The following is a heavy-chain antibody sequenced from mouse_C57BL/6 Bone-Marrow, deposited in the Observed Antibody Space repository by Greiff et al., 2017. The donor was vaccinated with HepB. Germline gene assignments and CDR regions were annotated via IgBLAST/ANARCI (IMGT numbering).Heavy chain of an antibody. V-gene: IGHV3-6*01. J-gene: IGHJ1*03. Sequence: EVKLVDSGPGLVKPSQSLSLTCSVTGYSITSGYYWNWIRQFPGNKLEWMGYISYDGSNNYNPSLKNRISITRDTSKNQFFLKLNSVTTEDTATYYCASTVVASYWYFDVWGTGTTVTVSS. CDR2: ISYDGSN. CDR1: GYSITSGYY. D-gene: IGHD1-1*01. CDR3: ASTVVASYWYFDV.